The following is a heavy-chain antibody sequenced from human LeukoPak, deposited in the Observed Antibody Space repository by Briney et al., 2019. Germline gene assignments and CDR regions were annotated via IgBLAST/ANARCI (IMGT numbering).Heavy chain of an antibody. Sequence: PGGSLRFSCAASGFTFSSYWMSWVRQAPGKGLEWVANIKQDGSEKYYVDSVKGRFTISRDNAKNSLYLQMNSLRAEDTAVYYCASRANDFWSGYYFDYWGQGTLVTVSS. CDR1: GFTFSSYW. CDR2: IKQDGSEK. V-gene: IGHV3-7*01. J-gene: IGHJ4*02. D-gene: IGHD3-3*01. CDR3: ASRANDFWSGYYFDY.